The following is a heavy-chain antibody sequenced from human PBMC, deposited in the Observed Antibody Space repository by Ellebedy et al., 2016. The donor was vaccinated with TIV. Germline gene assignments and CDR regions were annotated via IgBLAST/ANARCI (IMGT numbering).Heavy chain of an antibody. CDR2: IYYSGST. CDR3: ARWFGELLYVRWFDP. V-gene: IGHV4-59*08. CDR1: SGSISSYY. Sequence: SETLSLTCTVSSGSISSYYWSWIRQAPGKGLEWIGHIYYSGSTYYNPSLKSRVTISVDTSKNQFSLKLTSVTAADTAVYYCARWFGELLYVRWFDPWGQGTLVTVSS. D-gene: IGHD3-10*01. J-gene: IGHJ5*02.